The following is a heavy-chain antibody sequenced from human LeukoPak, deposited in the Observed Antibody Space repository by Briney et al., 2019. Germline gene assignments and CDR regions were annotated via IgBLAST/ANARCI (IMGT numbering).Heavy chain of an antibody. CDR3: ARHVRKQLAQRGYYMDV. V-gene: IGHV4-34*01. CDR1: GGSFSGYY. CDR2: INHSGST. Sequence: SETLSLTCAVYGGSFSGYYWSWIRQPPGKGLEWIGEINHSGSTNFNPSLKSRVTISVDTSKNQFSLKLSSVTAADTAVYYCARHVRKQLAQRGYYMDVWGKGTTVTISS. J-gene: IGHJ6*03. D-gene: IGHD6-13*01.